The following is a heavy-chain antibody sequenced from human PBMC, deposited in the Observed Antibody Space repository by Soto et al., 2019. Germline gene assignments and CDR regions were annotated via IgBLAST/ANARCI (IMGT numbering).Heavy chain of an antibody. Sequence: GASVKVSCKASGYTFTGYYMHWVGQAPGQGLEWMGWINPNSGGTNYAQKFQGWVTMTRDTSISTAYIELSRLRSDDTAVYYCARNAAAAGTARSYGMDVWGQGTTVTVSS. CDR3: ARNAAAAGTARSYGMDV. J-gene: IGHJ6*02. V-gene: IGHV1-2*04. CDR2: INPNSGGT. CDR1: GYTFTGYY. D-gene: IGHD6-13*01.